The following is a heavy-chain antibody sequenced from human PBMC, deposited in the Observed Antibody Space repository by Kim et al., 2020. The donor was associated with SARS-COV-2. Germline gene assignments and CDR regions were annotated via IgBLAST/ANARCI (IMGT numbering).Heavy chain of an antibody. D-gene: IGHD2-21*01. CDR3: AIRCGGDCHEAYDR. CDR1: GYRFSSYA. Sequence: GGSLRLSCAASGYRFSSYALSWVRQAPGRGVEWVSAITDDGHRTYYADSVKGRFTSSRDNSKNTLYLQMKSLRAEDTALYYGAIRCGGDCHEAYDRWGQG. V-gene: IGHV3-23*01. CDR2: ITDDGHRT. J-gene: IGHJ3*02.